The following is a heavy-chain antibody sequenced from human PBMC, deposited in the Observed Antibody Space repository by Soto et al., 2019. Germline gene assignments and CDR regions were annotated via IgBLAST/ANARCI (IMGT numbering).Heavy chain of an antibody. CDR2: ISSGSEYI. CDR3: ATEGAAGGGVEV. V-gene: IGHV3-21*01. CDR1: GFTFSTYG. Sequence: EMQLVESGGGLVKPGGSLRLSCAASGFTFSTYGMNWVRQAPGKGLEWVSSISSGSEYIYYADSLKGRLTISRDNARNALDLKLNSLRAEDTAGYYCATEGAAGGGVEVWGQGTTVTVS. J-gene: IGHJ6*02. D-gene: IGHD6-13*01.